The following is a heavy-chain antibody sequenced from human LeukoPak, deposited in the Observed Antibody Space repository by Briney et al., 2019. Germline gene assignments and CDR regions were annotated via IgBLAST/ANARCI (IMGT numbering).Heavy chain of an antibody. V-gene: IGHV1-18*01. D-gene: IGHD6-6*01. J-gene: IGHJ5*01. CDR2: ISAYDGYT. CDR1: GYIFTKYG. Sequence: GASVKVSCKASGYIFTKYGFTWVRQAPGQGLEWMGWISAYDGYTNHAQKFQGRVTMTTDSSTTTAYMELRSLRSDDTAVYYCVRVSGSIVARLAWFDSWGQGTLITVSS. CDR3: VRVSGSIVARLAWFDS.